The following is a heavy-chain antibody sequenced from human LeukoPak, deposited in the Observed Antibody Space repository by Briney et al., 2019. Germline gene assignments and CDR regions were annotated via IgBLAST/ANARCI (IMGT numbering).Heavy chain of an antibody. CDR2: MNPNSGNT. Sequence: ASVKVSCKASGGTFSSYAINWVRQATGQGLEWMGWMNPNSGNTGYAQKFQGRVTMTRNTSISTAYMELSSLRSEDTAVYYCARGRATMIVEWGQGTLVTVSS. V-gene: IGHV1-8*02. J-gene: IGHJ4*02. D-gene: IGHD3-22*01. CDR1: GGTFSSYA. CDR3: ARGRATMIVE.